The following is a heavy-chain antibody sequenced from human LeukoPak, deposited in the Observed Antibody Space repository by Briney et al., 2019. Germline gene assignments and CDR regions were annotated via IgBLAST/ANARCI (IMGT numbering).Heavy chain of an antibody. J-gene: IGHJ4*02. V-gene: IGHV3-30-3*01. CDR2: ISYDGSNK. CDR1: GFTFSSYA. D-gene: IGHD3-3*01. CDR3: AREGLTIFGVVTDY. Sequence: GSLRLSCAASGFTFSSYAMHWVRQAPGKGLEWVAVISYDGSNKYYADSVKGRFTISRDNSKNTLYLQMNSLRAEDTAVYYCAREGLTIFGVVTDYWGQGTLVTVSS.